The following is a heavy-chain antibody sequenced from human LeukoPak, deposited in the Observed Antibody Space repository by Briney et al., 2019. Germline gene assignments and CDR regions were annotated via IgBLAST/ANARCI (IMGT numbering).Heavy chain of an antibody. D-gene: IGHD5-12*01. V-gene: IGHV1-18*01. J-gene: IGHJ3*02. Sequence: ASVKLSCAASGYTFTSYGISWVRQAPGQGLEWMAWISANNGNTNYAQTLQGRFTITTDTSTSTPYMEMSSLRADDTAVYYCSRDGSDAFDIWGQGKMITVSS. CDR1: GYTFTSYG. CDR2: ISANNGNT. CDR3: SRDGSDAFDI.